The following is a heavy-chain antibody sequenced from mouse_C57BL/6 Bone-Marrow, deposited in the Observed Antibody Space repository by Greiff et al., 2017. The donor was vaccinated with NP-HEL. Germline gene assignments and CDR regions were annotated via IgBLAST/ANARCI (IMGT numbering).Heavy chain of an antibody. CDR1: GIDFSRYW. CDR2: INPDSSTI. CDR3: ARPRGYGLYYYAMDY. Sequence: EVKLLQSGGGLVQPGGSLKLSCAASGIDFSRYWMSWVRRAPGKGLEWIGEINPDSSTINYAPSLKDKFIISRDNAKNTLYLQMSKVRSEDTALYYCARPRGYGLYYYAMDYWGQGTSVTVSS. V-gene: IGHV4-1*01. D-gene: IGHD1-1*01. J-gene: IGHJ4*01.